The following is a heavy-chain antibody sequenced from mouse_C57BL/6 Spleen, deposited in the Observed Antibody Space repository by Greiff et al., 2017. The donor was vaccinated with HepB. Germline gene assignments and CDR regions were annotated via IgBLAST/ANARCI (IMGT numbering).Heavy chain of an antibody. CDR1: GFTFSNYW. Sequence: EVQGVESGGGLVQPGGSMKLSCVASGFTFSNYWMNWVRQSPEKGLEWVAQIRLKSDNYATHYAESVKGRFTISRDDSKSSVYLQMNNLRAEDTGIYYCTGDWALFAYWGQGTLVTVSA. J-gene: IGHJ3*01. CDR3: TGDWALFAY. D-gene: IGHD4-1*01. V-gene: IGHV6-3*01. CDR2: IRLKSDNYAT.